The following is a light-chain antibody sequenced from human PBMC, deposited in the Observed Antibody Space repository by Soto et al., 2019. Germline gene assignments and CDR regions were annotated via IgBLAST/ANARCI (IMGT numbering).Light chain of an antibody. Sequence: QSVLTQPRSVSGSPGQSVTISCTGTSSDVGGYNYVSWYQQHPGKAPKLMIYAVSKRPSGVPDRFSGSKSGNTASLTISGLQAEDEADYYCCSYAGSYTSYVFGTGTKVTVL. CDR3: CSYAGSYTSYV. J-gene: IGLJ1*01. CDR2: AVS. CDR1: SSDVGGYNY. V-gene: IGLV2-11*01.